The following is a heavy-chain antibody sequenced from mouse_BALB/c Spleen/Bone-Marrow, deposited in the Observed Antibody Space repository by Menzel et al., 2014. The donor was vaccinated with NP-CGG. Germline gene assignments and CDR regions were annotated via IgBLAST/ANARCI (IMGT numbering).Heavy chain of an antibody. CDR3: TRYRYDADYFDY. CDR2: FYPGSGST. D-gene: IGHD2-14*01. Sequence: LQQSGSELVRPGASVKLSCKASGYTFTSYWMHWVKQRPGQGLEWIRNFYPGSGSTNYDEKFKSKATLTVDTSSNTAYMQLSSLTSEDSAVYYCTRYRYDADYFDYWGQGTTLTVSS. CDR1: GYTFTSYW. V-gene: IGHV1S22*01. J-gene: IGHJ2*01.